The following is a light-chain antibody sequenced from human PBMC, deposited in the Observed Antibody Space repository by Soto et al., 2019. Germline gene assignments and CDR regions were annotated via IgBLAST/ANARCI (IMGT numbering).Light chain of an antibody. V-gene: IGLV2-11*01. Sequence: QSALTQPRSGSVSPGQSVTISCTGTSSDVGGYDYVSWFQQHPGKAPKLMLYDVSKRPSGVPDRFSGSKSGNTASLTISGLQAEDEADYYCCSYAGSPSVFGTGTKVTVL. CDR1: SSDVGGYDY. CDR3: CSYAGSPSV. J-gene: IGLJ1*01. CDR2: DVS.